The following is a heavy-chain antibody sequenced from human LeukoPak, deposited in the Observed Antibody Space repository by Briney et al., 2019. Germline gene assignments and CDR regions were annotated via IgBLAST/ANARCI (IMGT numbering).Heavy chain of an antibody. D-gene: IGHD1-26*01. Sequence: GGSLRLSCAASGFTFSSYSMNWVRQAPGRGLEWVSSISSSSSYIYYADSVKGRFTISRDNAKNSLYLQMNSLRAEDTAVYYCAKDWMGATSYWGQGTLVTVSS. CDR1: GFTFSSYS. V-gene: IGHV3-21*01. J-gene: IGHJ4*02. CDR3: AKDWMGATSY. CDR2: ISSSSSYI.